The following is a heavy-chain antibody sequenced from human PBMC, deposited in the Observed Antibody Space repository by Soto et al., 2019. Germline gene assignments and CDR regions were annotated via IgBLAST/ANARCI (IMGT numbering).Heavy chain of an antibody. CDR1: GYIFTSYY. J-gene: IGHJ4*01. CDR2: INPFDGSR. D-gene: IGHD3-10*01. V-gene: IGHV1-46*03. CDR3: SRVDPGETSPFDH. Sequence: GASVKVSCKASGYIFTSYYIYWVRQAPGQGLEWMGWINPFDGSRMFAQSFQGRVTMTRDTSTSTVYMEVSSLRSEDTAVYYCSRVDPGETSPFDHWG.